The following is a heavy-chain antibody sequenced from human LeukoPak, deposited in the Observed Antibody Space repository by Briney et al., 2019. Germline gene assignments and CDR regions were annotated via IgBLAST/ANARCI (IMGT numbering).Heavy chain of an antibody. D-gene: IGHD6-25*01. V-gene: IGHV3-23*01. CDR3: VRNAASDFYYYMGV. Sequence: PGGSLRLSCATSGFSFSSYTMTWVRQAPGKGLEWVAVINNSGGTIYYVDSVKGRFTISRDNSKNTVYLQMSSLRAEDTGIYYCVRNAASDFYYYMGVWGRGTTLIVS. CDR2: INNSGGTI. CDR1: GFSFSSYT. J-gene: IGHJ6*03.